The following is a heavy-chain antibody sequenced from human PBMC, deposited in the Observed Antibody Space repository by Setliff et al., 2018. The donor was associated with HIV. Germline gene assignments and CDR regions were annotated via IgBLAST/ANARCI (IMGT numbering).Heavy chain of an antibody. D-gene: IGHD6-19*01. Sequence: LSLTCAVYGESFSAYFWSWIRQPPGKGLEWIGLINHSGSTNYNPSLKSRVTISLGTSKNQFSLKMTSVTAADTAVYYCATGITVAPDYWGQGSRVTVSS. CDR2: INHSGST. CDR3: ATGITVAPDY. J-gene: IGHJ4*02. V-gene: IGHV4-34*01. CDR1: GESFSAYF.